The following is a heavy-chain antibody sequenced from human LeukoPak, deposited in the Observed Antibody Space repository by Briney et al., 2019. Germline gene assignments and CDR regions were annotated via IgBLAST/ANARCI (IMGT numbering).Heavy chain of an antibody. Sequence: PGGSLRLSCAASGFTFSTSWMSWARQAPGRGLEWLANIKEDGSEKYYVDSVKGRFTISRDNAKNSLYLQMDYLRAEDTAVYYCAPTGDRTDYRGQGTLVTVSS. V-gene: IGHV3-7*05. J-gene: IGHJ4*02. CDR2: IKEDGSEK. D-gene: IGHD7-27*01. CDR1: GFTFSTSW. CDR3: APTGDRTDY.